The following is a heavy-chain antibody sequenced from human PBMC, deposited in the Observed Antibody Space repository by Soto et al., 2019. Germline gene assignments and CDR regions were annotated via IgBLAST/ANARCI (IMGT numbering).Heavy chain of an antibody. V-gene: IGHV1-3*01. CDR3: AREHDFWVGYSFAY. CDR1: GFTFTDYA. CDR2: INAGNRNT. Sequence: GASVKVSCKASGFTFTDYAIQWVRQAPGQSLEWMGWINAGNRNTQYSHKFQGRVTITTDTFGTTAYMDLRSLTSEDTAVYFCAREHDFWVGYSFAYWGQGTPVTVSS. J-gene: IGHJ4*02. D-gene: IGHD3-3*01.